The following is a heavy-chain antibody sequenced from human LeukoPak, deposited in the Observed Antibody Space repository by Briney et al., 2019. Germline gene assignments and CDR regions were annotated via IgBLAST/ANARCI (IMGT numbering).Heavy chain of an antibody. CDR3: ARQWGAAAGIFDY. CDR2: IYSGGNT. J-gene: IGHJ4*02. Sequence: GESLRLPCAASGFTVSSNYMSWVRQAPGKGLEWVSVIYSGGNTYYADSVKGRFTLSRDNSKNTLYLQMNSLRAEDMAVYYCARQWGAAAGIFDYWGQGTLVTVSS. D-gene: IGHD6-13*01. V-gene: IGHV3-66*04. CDR1: GFTVSSNY.